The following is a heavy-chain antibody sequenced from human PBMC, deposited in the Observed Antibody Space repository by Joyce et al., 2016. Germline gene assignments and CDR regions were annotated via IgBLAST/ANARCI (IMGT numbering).Heavy chain of an antibody. J-gene: IGHJ6*02. D-gene: IGHD6-19*01. CDR3: TRSTAVAGDYYYFGLGV. V-gene: IGHV1-69*01. CDR1: GGTFSSYA. Sequence: QVQLVQSGAEVKKPGSSVKVSCKTSGGTFSSYAISWVRQAPGQGLEWMGGIIPIFGTANYAKKFQGRVTITADESTSTAYMELSSLRSEDTAVYYCTRSTAVAGDYYYFGLGVWGQGTTVTVSS. CDR2: IIPIFGTA.